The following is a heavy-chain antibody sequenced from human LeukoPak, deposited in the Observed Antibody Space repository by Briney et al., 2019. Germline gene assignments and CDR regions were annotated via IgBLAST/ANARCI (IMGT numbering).Heavy chain of an antibody. CDR1: GYTFTGYY. J-gene: IGHJ4*02. D-gene: IGHD4-17*01. Sequence: ASVKVSCKASGYTFTGYYMHWVRQAPGQGLEGMGWIHPNSGDTNYAQKFQGRVTMTRDTSISTAYMELSRLRSDDTAVYYCASGRGYGDYRGPFDYWGQGTLVTVSS. CDR2: IHPNSGDT. CDR3: ASGRGYGDYRGPFDY. V-gene: IGHV1-2*02.